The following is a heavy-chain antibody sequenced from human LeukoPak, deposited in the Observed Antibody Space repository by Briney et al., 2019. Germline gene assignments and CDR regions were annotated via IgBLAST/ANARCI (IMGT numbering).Heavy chain of an antibody. Sequence: GGSLRLSCAASGFTFSSYGMSWVRQAPGKGLEWVSGITGSGLTTYYADSVKGRFTISRDNSKNTLYLQMNSLRAEDTAVYYCAKDCRSMPHDYWGQGTLVTVSS. V-gene: IGHV3-23*01. CDR2: ITGSGLTT. J-gene: IGHJ4*02. D-gene: IGHD2-2*01. CDR3: AKDCRSMPHDY. CDR1: GFTFSSYG.